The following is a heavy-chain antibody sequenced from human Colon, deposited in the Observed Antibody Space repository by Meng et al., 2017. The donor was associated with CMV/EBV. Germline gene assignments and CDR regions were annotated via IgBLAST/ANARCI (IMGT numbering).Heavy chain of an antibody. V-gene: IGHV3-53*01. Sequence: GESLKISCAASGFPVSANYMAWFRQAPGKGLEWVSIIYIGGTTTLYADSVKGRFSISTDNSKNTLYLQMSRLRDEDTAVYFCAREGYFRGFENWGQGTLVTVSS. J-gene: IGHJ4*02. CDR2: IYIGGTTT. CDR3: AREGYFRGFEN. CDR1: GFPVSANY. D-gene: IGHD1-1*01.